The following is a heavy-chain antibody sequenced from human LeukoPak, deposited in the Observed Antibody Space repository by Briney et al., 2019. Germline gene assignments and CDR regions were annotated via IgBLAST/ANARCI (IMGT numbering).Heavy chain of an antibody. J-gene: IGHJ5*02. CDR2: FDPEDGET. V-gene: IGHV1-24*01. D-gene: IGHD6-13*01. Sequence: ASVKVSCKVSGYTLTELSMHWVRQAPGKGLEWMGGFDPEDGETIYAQKFQGRVTMTTDTSTSTAYMDLRSLTSDDTAVYYCTRAPASATNNWFDPWGQGTLVTVSS. CDR1: GYTLTELS. CDR3: TRAPASATNNWFDP.